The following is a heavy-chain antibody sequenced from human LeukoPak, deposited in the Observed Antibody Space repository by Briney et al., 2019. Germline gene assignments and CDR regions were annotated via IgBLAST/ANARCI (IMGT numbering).Heavy chain of an antibody. Sequence: GGSLRLSCAASGFTFSNYAMSWVRQAPGKGLEWVSSISSSSSYIYYADSVKGRFTISRDNAKNSLYLQMNSLRAEDTAVYYCARGSYGDYSSFDYWGQGTLVTVSS. V-gene: IGHV3-21*01. J-gene: IGHJ4*02. CDR2: ISSSSSYI. D-gene: IGHD4-17*01. CDR3: ARGSYGDYSSFDY. CDR1: GFTFSNYA.